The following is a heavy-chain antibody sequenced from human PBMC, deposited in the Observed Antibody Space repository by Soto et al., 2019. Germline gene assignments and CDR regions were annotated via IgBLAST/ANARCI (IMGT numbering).Heavy chain of an antibody. CDR1: GYTFTSYY. D-gene: IGHD4-4*01. V-gene: IGHV1-46*03. CDR2: INPSGGST. J-gene: IGHJ6*03. Sequence: GASVKVSCKASGYTFTSYYMHWVRQAPGQGLEWMGIINPSGGSTSYAQKFQGRVTMTRDTSTSTVYMELSSLRSEDTAVYYCATPRQGYSNYTRYYYYYYMHVWGKGTTVTVSS. CDR3: ATPRQGYSNYTRYYYYYYMHV.